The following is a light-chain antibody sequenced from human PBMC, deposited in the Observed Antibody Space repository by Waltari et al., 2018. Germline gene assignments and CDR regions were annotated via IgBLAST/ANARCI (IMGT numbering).Light chain of an antibody. V-gene: IGLV2-14*01. CDR2: EVS. J-gene: IGLJ2*01. CDR3: ISYTSSSTLV. CDR1: SSDVGGYNY. Sequence: QSALTQPASVSGSPGQSITISCAGTSSDVGGYNYFSWYQQHPDKAPQLVVYEVSHRPPGVSSRFSGSKSCNTASLTISGLRAEDEADYYCISYTSSSTLVFGGGTKVTVL.